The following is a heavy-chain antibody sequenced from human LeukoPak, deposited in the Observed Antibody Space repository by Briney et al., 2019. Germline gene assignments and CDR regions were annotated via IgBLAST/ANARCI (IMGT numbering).Heavy chain of an antibody. Sequence: ASVKVSCKASGGTFSSYAISWVRQAPGQGLEWMRRIIPILGIANYAQKFQGRVTITADKSTSTAYMELSSPRSEDTAVYYCAREVVGASNWFDPWGQGTLVTVSS. D-gene: IGHD1-26*01. V-gene: IGHV1-69*04. CDR3: AREVVGASNWFDP. CDR2: IIPILGIA. J-gene: IGHJ5*02. CDR1: GGTFSSYA.